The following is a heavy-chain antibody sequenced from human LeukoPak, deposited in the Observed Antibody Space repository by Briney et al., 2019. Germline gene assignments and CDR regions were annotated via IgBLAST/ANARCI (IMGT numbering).Heavy chain of an antibody. J-gene: IGHJ5*02. Sequence: SVKVSCKASGGTFSSYAISWVRQAPGRGLEWMGGIIPIFGTANYAQKFQGRVTITADESTSTAYMELSSLRSEDTAVYYCARDRKIQYYDFWSGYNWFDPWGQGTLVTVSS. V-gene: IGHV1-69*01. CDR1: GGTFSSYA. CDR2: IIPIFGTA. CDR3: ARDRKIQYYDFWSGYNWFDP. D-gene: IGHD3-3*01.